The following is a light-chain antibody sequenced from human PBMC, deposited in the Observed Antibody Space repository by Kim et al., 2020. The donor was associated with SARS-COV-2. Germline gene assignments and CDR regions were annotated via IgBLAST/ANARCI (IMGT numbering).Light chain of an antibody. Sequence: GQSITISCTGTSSDGGSHNFVSWYQQHPGKAPKLMIYDVSNRPSGVSSRFSGSKSGNTASLTISGLQAEDEADYYCSSYTGTTTWVFGGGTQLTVL. V-gene: IGLV2-14*03. CDR1: SSDGGSHNF. CDR2: DVS. J-gene: IGLJ3*02. CDR3: SSYTGTTTWV.